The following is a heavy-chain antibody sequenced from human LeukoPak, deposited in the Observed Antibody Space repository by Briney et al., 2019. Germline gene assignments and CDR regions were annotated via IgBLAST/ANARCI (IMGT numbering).Heavy chain of an antibody. CDR3: ARVAAAAGPDYYYYYYMDV. CDR2: ISAYNGNT. D-gene: IGHD6-13*01. J-gene: IGHJ6*03. Sequence: GASVKVSCRASGYTFTSYGISWVRQAPGQGLEWMGWISAYNGNTNYAQKLQGRVTMTTDTSTSTAYMELRSLRSDDTAVYYCARVAAAAGPDYYYYYYMDVWGKGTTVTVSS. CDR1: GYTFTSYG. V-gene: IGHV1-18*01.